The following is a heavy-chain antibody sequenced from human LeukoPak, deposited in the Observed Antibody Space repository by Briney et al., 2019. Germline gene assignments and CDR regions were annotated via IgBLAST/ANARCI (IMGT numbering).Heavy chain of an antibody. CDR2: ISWDGGST. V-gene: IGHV3-43*01. CDR3: AKDPLGADYGGNSGYFDY. Sequence: GGSLRLSCAASGFTFDDYTMHWVRQAPGKGLEWVSLISWDGGSTYYADSVKGRFTISRDNSKNSLYLQMNSLRTEDTALYYCAKDPLGADYGGNSGYFDYWGQGTLVTVSS. CDR1: GFTFDDYT. D-gene: IGHD4-23*01. J-gene: IGHJ4*02.